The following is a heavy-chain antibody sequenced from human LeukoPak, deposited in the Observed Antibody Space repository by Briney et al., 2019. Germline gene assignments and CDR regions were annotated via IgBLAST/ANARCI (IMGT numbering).Heavy chain of an antibody. D-gene: IGHD2-2*01. CDR3: ARDRYFVVVPAATLDY. J-gene: IGHJ4*02. V-gene: IGHV3-21*01. CDR2: ISSSSSYI. CDR1: GFTFSSYS. Sequence: GGSLRLSCAASGFTFSSYSMNWVRQAPGKGLEWVSSISSSSSYIYYADSVKGRFTISRDNAKNSLYLQMNSLRAEDTAVYYCARDRYFVVVPAATLDYWGQGTLVTVSS.